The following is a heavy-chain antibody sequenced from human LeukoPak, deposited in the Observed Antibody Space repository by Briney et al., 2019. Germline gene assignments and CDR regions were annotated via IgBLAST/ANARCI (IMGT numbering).Heavy chain of an antibody. CDR1: GYTFTSYY. D-gene: IGHD3-22*01. Sequence: ASVKVSCKASGYTFTSYYMHWVRQAPGQGLEWMGIINPSGGSTSYAQKFQGRVTMTRDTSTSTVYMELSSLRSGDTAVYYCARSIVVVINRNWYFDLWGRGTLVTVSS. J-gene: IGHJ2*01. V-gene: IGHV1-46*01. CDR3: ARSIVVVINRNWYFDL. CDR2: INPSGGST.